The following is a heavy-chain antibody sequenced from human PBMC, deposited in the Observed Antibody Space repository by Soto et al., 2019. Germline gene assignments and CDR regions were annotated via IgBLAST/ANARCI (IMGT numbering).Heavy chain of an antibody. V-gene: IGHV3-30*04. CDR1: GFTFSSYA. J-gene: IGHJ4*02. CDR2: ISYDGSNK. CDR3: ARAPALTGDRVYYFCY. D-gene: IGHD7-27*01. Sequence: GGSLRLSCAASGFTFSSYAMHWVRQAPGKGLEWVAVISYDGSNKYYADSVKGRFTISRDNSKNTLYLQMNSLRAEDTAVYYCARAPALTGDRVYYFCYWGQGTLVTVSS.